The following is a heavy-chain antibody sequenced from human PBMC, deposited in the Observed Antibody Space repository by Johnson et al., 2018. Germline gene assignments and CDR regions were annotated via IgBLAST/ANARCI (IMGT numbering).Heavy chain of an antibody. CDR3: AKDGGYGSSTSCYRVSYYYYGMDV. CDR1: GFTFSSYS. V-gene: IGHV3-9*01. J-gene: IGHJ6*02. CDR2: LSWNSGSI. D-gene: IGHD2-2*02. Sequence: VQLQESGGGLVQXGGSLRLSCAASGFTFSSYSMHWVRQAPGKGLEWVSGLSWNSGSIGYADSVKGRFTISRDNAKNSLYLQMNSLRAEDTALYYCAKDGGYGSSTSCYRVSYYYYGMDVWGQGTTVTVSS.